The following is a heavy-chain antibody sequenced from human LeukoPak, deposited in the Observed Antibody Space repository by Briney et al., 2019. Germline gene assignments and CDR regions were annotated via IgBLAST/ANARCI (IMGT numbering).Heavy chain of an antibody. Sequence: PGGSLRLSCAASGFTVITNDMTWVRQAPGKGLEWVSVLYSDGNTKYADSVQGRLTISRDNSKNTLYPEMNSLSPDDTAVYYCARGVEPLAANTLAYWGQGTLVTVSS. CDR2: LYSDGNT. D-gene: IGHD1-14*01. CDR1: GFTVITND. V-gene: IGHV3-53*01. J-gene: IGHJ4*02. CDR3: ARGVEPLAANTLAY.